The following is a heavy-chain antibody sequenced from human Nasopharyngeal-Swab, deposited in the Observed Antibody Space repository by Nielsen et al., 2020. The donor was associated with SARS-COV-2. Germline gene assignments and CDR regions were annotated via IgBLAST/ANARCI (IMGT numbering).Heavy chain of an antibody. V-gene: IGHV3-30*18. D-gene: IGHD5-18*01. CDR3: AKDVYRRSGYSYGSDAFDI. Sequence: GGSLRLSCAVSGFSFSSYGMHWVRHAQGKGREWVAVISSDGSNKYYADSVKGRFTISRDNSKNTLYLQMNSLRAEDTAVYYCAKDVYRRSGYSYGSDAFDIWGQGTMVTVSS. J-gene: IGHJ3*02. CDR2: ISSDGSNK. CDR1: GFSFSSYG.